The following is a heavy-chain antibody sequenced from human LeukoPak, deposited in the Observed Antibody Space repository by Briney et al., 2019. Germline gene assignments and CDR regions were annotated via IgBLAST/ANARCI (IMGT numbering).Heavy chain of an antibody. V-gene: IGHV3-7*01. CDR3: ARYGAGYV. J-gene: IGHJ6*04. CDR2: IKQDGSEK. CDR1: GFTFTDFW. D-gene: IGHD2-8*01. Sequence: GGSLRLSCATSGFTFTDFWMSWVRQAPGKGLEWVANIKQDGSEKNYVDSVKGRFTISRDNAKNSLYLQINGLRAEDTAVYYCARYGAGYVWGKGTTVSISS.